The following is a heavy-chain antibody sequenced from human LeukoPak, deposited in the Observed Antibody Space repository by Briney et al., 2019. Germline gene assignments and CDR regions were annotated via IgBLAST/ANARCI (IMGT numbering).Heavy chain of an antibody. J-gene: IGHJ4*02. Sequence: GGSLRLSCAASGFTFNNYPMGWVRQAPEKGLEWLSAIGGEKSGSWTKSADSVKGRFTISRDNSENTLYLQMDSLTVEDTAVYYCARAGVISGWDYWGQGVLVTVSS. CDR1: GFTFNNYP. CDR2: IGGEKSGSWT. V-gene: IGHV3-23*01. CDR3: ARAGVISGWDY. D-gene: IGHD3-3*02.